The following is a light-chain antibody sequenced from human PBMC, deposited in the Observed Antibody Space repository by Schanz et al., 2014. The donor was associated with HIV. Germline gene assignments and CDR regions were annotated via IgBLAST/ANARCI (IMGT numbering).Light chain of an antibody. J-gene: IGLJ2*01. V-gene: IGLV2-23*03. Sequence: SALTQPASVSGSPGQSITISCTGTSSDVGRYNLVSWYQHHPGKAPKLMISEGSKRPSGVSNRFSGSKSGNTASLTISGLQAEDEADYYCCSYAGSSTFVVFGGGTKLTV. CDR2: EGS. CDR1: SSDVGRYNL. CDR3: CSYAGSSTFVV.